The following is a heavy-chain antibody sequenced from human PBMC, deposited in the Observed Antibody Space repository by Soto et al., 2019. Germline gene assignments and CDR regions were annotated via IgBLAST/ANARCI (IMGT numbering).Heavy chain of an antibody. CDR2: IYYSGSI. CDR3: ARHLYGSGERFDP. J-gene: IGHJ5*02. CDR1: GGSISSYY. D-gene: IGHD3-10*01. V-gene: IGHV4-59*08. Sequence: SETLSLTCTVSGGSISSYYWSWIRQPPGKGLEWIGYIYYSGSINYNPSLKSRVTISVDTSKNQFSLKLSSVTAADTAVYYCARHLYGSGERFDPWGQGTLVTVSS.